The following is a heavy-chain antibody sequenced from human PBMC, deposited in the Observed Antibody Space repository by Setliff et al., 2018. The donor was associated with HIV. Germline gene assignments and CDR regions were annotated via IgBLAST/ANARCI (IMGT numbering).Heavy chain of an antibody. CDR2: IKQDGSEK. D-gene: IGHD1-26*01. CDR3: ATDCAVVGGTGSLDS. J-gene: IGHJ4*02. V-gene: IGHV3-7*05. CDR1: GFTFSTYW. Sequence: GVLRLSCAASGFTFSTYWMSWVRQAPGKGLEWVANIKQDGSEKNYMDSVKGRFTIPRDNAKNSLYLQMNSLGVEDTAVYYCATDCAVVGGTGSLDSWGQGTLVTVSS.